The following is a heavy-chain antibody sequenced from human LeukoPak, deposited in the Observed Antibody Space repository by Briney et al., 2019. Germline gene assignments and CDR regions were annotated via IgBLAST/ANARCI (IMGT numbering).Heavy chain of an antibody. CDR1: GFTFSSYS. D-gene: IGHD5-18*01. V-gene: IGHV3-48*01. CDR3: ARAYRGYSYGFFDY. CDR2: ISSSSSTI. Sequence: PGGSLRLSCAASGFTFSSYSMNWVRQAPGKGLEWVSYISSSSSTIYYADSVKGRFTISRDNAKNSLYLQMNSLRAEDTAVYYCARAYRGYSYGFFDYWGQGTLVTVSS. J-gene: IGHJ4*02.